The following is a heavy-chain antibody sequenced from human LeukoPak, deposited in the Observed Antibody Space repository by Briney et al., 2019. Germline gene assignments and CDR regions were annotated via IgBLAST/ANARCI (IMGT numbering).Heavy chain of an antibody. CDR1: GFTVSSNS. J-gene: IGHJ4*02. CDR3: ARLYDGSAYHADHFDY. CDR2: IYRGGST. V-gene: IGHV3-53*01. Sequence: GGSLRLSCTVSGFTVSSNSMSWVRQAPGKGLEWVSVIYRGGSTYYADSVKGRFTISRDNSKNTLYLQMNSLRAEDTAVYYCARLYDGSAYHADHFDYWGQGTLVIVSS. D-gene: IGHD3-22*01.